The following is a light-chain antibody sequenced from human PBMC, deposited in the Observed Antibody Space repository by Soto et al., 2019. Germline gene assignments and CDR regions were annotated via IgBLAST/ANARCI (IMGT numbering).Light chain of an antibody. CDR3: CSYAGSSTAYV. Sequence: QSALTQPASVSGSPGQSITISCTGTSSDVGSYNLVSWYQQHPGKAPKLMIYEGSKRPSGVSNRFSGSKSGNTASLTISGLQADDDSHYYCCSYAGSSTAYVFGTGTKLTVL. V-gene: IGLV2-23*01. CDR2: EGS. CDR1: SSDVGSYNL. J-gene: IGLJ1*01.